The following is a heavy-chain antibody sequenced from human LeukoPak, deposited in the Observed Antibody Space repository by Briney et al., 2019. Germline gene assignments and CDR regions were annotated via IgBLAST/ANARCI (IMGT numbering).Heavy chain of an antibody. Sequence: GGSLRLSCAASGFTFSSYWMHWVRQAPGKGLVXXXXXXXXGSSTSYADSVKGRFTISRDNAKNTLYLQMNSLRAEDTAVYYCARGEDPYCGGDCYKRAFDYWGQGTLVTVSS. CDR3: ARGEDPYCGGDCYKRAFDY. V-gene: IGHV3-74*01. CDR2: XXXXGSST. CDR1: GFTFSSYW. J-gene: IGHJ4*02. D-gene: IGHD2-21*02.